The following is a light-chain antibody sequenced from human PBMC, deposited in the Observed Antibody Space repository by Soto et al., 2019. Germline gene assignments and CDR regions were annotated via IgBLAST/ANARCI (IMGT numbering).Light chain of an antibody. CDR2: KIS. CDR1: ESLLYRDGGTY. Sequence: DVVMTQSPLSLPVTLGQPASISCRSSESLLYRDGGTYLNWFHQRPGQSPRRLIYKISNRDSGVPDRFSGSGSGTDFTLKISRVEAEDVGVYYCMQGTHWPWTFGQGTRWIS. CDR3: MQGTHWPWT. V-gene: IGKV2-30*01. J-gene: IGKJ1*01.